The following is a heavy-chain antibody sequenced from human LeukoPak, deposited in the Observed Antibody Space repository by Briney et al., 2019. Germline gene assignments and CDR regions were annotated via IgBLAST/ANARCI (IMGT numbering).Heavy chain of an antibody. CDR1: GGSISSYY. J-gene: IGHJ4*02. Sequence: SETLSLTCTVSGGSISSYYWSWIRQPPGKGLEWIGYIYYSGSTNYNPSLKSRVTISVDTSKNQFSLKLSSVTAADTAVYYCARLAAAGTGFDYWGQGTLVTASS. D-gene: IGHD6-13*01. V-gene: IGHV4-59*08. CDR3: ARLAAAGTGFDY. CDR2: IYYSGST.